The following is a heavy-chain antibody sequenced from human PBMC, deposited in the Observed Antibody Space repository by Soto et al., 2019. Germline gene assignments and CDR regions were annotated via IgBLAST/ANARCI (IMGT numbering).Heavy chain of an antibody. CDR1: GYTFTSYD. CDR3: YYDFWSGYYRTNDSFDI. CDR2: MNPNSVNT. D-gene: IGHD3-3*01. V-gene: IGHV1-8*01. J-gene: IGHJ3*02. Sequence: ASVKVSCKASGYTFTSYDINWVRQATGQGLEWMGWMNPNSVNTGYAQKFQGRVTMTRNTSISTAYVELSSLRSEDTAVYYCYYDFWSGYYRTNDSFDIWGQGTMVTVSS.